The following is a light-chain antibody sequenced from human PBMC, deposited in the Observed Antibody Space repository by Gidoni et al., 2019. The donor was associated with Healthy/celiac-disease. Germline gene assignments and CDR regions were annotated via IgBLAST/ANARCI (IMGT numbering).Light chain of an antibody. CDR1: RSNIGRNT. CDR2: SNN. CDR3: AAWEDSLNGWV. Sequence: QSVLTQPPSPSGTPGQRVTISCSGSRSNIGRNTVNWYQQLPGTAPQLLIYSNNQRPSGVPDRFSGSKSGTSASLAISGLQSEDVADYYCAAWEDSLNGWVFGGGTKLTVL. J-gene: IGLJ3*02. V-gene: IGLV1-44*01.